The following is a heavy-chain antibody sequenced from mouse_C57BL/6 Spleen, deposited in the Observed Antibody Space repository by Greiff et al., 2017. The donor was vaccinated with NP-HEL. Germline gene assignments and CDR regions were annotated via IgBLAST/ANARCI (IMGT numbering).Heavy chain of an antibody. Sequence: EVQRVESGAELVRPGASVKLSCTASGFNIKDDYMHWVKQRPEQGLEWIGWIDPENGDTEYASKFQGKATITADTSSNTAYLQLSSLTSEDTAVYYCTTSSHFTTVVATKDYWGQGTTLTVSS. J-gene: IGHJ2*01. CDR2: IDPENGDT. D-gene: IGHD1-1*01. CDR3: TTSSHFTTVVATKDY. CDR1: GFNIKDDY. V-gene: IGHV14-4*01.